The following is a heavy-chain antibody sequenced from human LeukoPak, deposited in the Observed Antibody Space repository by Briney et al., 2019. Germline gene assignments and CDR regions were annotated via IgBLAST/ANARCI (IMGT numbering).Heavy chain of an antibody. D-gene: IGHD3-22*01. CDR2: IWSDENNK. Sequence: PGGSLRLSCAASGFNFKNYAMRWVRQAPGKGLEWVAFIWSDENNKYYADSVKGRFTISRDNSKNTLYLQMNSLRVEDTAVYYCGSDPPNSGYALDYWGQGTLVAVSS. CDR3: GSDPPNSGYALDY. V-gene: IGHV3-33*01. CDR1: GFNFKNYA. J-gene: IGHJ4*02.